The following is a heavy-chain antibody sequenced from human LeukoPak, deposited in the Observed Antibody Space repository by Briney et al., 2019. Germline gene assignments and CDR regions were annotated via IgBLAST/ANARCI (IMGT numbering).Heavy chain of an antibody. D-gene: IGHD6-13*01. CDR3: ARGLSWYYYYYYMDV. CDR1: GGSFSGYY. V-gene: IGHV4-34*01. Sequence: PSETLSLTCAVYGGSFSGYYWSWIRQPPGKGLEWIGEINHSGSTNYNPSLKSRVTISVDTSKNQFSLKLSSVTAADTAVYYCARGLSWYYYYYYMDVWGKGTTVTVSS. CDR2: INHSGST. J-gene: IGHJ6*03.